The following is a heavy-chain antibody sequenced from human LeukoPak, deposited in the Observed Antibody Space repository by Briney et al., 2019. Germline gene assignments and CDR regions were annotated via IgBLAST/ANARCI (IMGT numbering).Heavy chain of an antibody. Sequence: ASVKVSCKASGYTFTNYGISWVRQAPGQGLEWMGWVSAYADDTNYAQKFQGRITMTTDTSTSTAYVELRSLRSDDTAVYYCARDCIGCHGFDYWGQGTLVTVSS. V-gene: IGHV1-18*01. CDR1: GYTFTNYG. J-gene: IGHJ4*02. CDR2: VSAYADDT. D-gene: IGHD2-15*01. CDR3: ARDCIGCHGFDY.